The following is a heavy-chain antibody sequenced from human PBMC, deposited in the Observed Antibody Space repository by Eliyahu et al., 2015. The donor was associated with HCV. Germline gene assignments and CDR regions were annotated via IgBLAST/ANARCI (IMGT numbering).Heavy chain of an antibody. D-gene: IGHD6-13*01. CDR3: AIGIAAAGIVDWFDP. J-gene: IGHJ5*02. V-gene: IGHV3-9*01. Sequence: EVQLVESGGGLVQPGRSLXXSCAASGFXXDXYAMXWVRQAPGKGLGWVSGISWNSGSIGYADSVKGRFTISRDNAKNSLYLQMNSLRAEDTALYYCAIGIAAAGIVDWFDPWGQGTLVTVSS. CDR2: ISWNSGSI. CDR1: GFXXDXYA.